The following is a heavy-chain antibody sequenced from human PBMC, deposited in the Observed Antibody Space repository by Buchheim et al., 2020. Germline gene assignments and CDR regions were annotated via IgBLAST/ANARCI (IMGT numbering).Heavy chain of an antibody. Sequence: QLQLQESGPGLVKPSETLSLTCTVSGGSISSSSYYWGWIRQPPGKGLEWIGSIYYSGSTYYNPSLKSRVTISVDTSKNQFSLKLSSVTAADTAVYYCARHLRMFAGYGDYLYNWFDPWGQGTL. J-gene: IGHJ5*02. CDR1: GGSISSSSYY. D-gene: IGHD4-17*01. V-gene: IGHV4-39*01. CDR2: IYYSGST. CDR3: ARHLRMFAGYGDYLYNWFDP.